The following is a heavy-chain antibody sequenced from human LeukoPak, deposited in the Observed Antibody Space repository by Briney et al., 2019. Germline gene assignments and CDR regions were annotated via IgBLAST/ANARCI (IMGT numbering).Heavy chain of an antibody. CDR1: GFTFSNAW. CDR2: IKSKTDGGTT. V-gene: IGHV3-15*01. CDR3: TTDSGSYAPDAFDI. J-gene: IGHJ3*02. Sequence: GGSLRLSCAASGFTFSNAWMSWVRQAPGKELEWVGRIKSKTDGGTTDYAAPVKGRFTISRDDSKNTLYLQMNSLKTEDTAVYYCTTDSGSYAPDAFDIWGQGTMVTVSS. D-gene: IGHD1-26*01.